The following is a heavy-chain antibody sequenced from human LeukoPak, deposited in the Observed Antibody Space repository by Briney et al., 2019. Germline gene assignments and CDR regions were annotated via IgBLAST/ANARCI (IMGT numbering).Heavy chain of an antibody. V-gene: IGHV3-48*02. D-gene: IGHD3-3*01. J-gene: IGHJ4*02. Sequence: GGSLSPSCAASGFTFSGYSMNWVRQAPGKGLEWVSYISSSSSTIYYADAVKCRCTISRDNAKNSLYLQINSLRDEDTAVYYCARSPFLGIGHFWGQGTLVTVSS. CDR3: ARSPFLGIGHF. CDR1: GFTFSGYS. CDR2: ISSSSSTI.